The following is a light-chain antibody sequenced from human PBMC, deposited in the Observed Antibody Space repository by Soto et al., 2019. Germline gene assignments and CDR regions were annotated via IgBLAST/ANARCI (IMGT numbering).Light chain of an antibody. CDR2: DVS. Sequence: QSALTQPASVSGSPGQSITISCTGTSTDVGGYNYVSWYQQHPGKAPKLMIYDVSYRPSGVSNRFSASKSGNTASLTISGLQAEDEADYYCSSYTSSSTLVVFGGGTKLT. CDR3: SSYTSSSTLVV. V-gene: IGLV2-14*01. J-gene: IGLJ2*01. CDR1: STDVGGYNY.